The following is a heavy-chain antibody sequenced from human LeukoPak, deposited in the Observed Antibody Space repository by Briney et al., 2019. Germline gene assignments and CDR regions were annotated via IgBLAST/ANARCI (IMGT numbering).Heavy chain of an antibody. CDR1: GGSISSYY. J-gene: IGHJ4*02. Sequence: SETLSLTCTVSGGSISSYYWSWIRQSPGKGLECIGYIHYTGSTNYNPSLKSRVTISVDTSKNQFSLKLSSVTAADTAVYYCARGFPGGIAAAGPRGEEGDYWGQGTLVTVSS. D-gene: IGHD6-13*01. CDR3: ARGFPGGIAAAGPRGEEGDY. CDR2: IHYTGST. V-gene: IGHV4-59*01.